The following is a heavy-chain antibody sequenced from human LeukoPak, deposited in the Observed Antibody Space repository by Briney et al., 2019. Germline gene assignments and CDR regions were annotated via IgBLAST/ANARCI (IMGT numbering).Heavy chain of an antibody. D-gene: IGHD1-7*01. CDR3: ARMGTTYYYFDY. CDR1: GFSLSTSGMC. CDR2: IDWDDDK. Sequence: SGPTLVNPTQTLTLTCTFSGFSLSTSGMCVSWIRQPPGKALEWIARIDWDDDKYYSASLKTRVTISKDTSKNQVVLTMTNMDPVDTATYYCARMGTTYYYFDYWGQGTLVTVSS. J-gene: IGHJ4*02. V-gene: IGHV2-70*10.